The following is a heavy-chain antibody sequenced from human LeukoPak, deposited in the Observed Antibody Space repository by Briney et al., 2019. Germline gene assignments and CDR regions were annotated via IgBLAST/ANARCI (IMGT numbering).Heavy chain of an antibody. D-gene: IGHD6-6*01. CDR3: AREARPHYYYYGMDV. Sequence: ASVKVSCKASGYTFTSYDINWVRQATGQGLEWMGWMNPNSGNTGYAQKFQGRVTMTRNTSISTAYMELSSLRSEDTAVYYCAREARPHYYYYGMDVWGQGTTVTVSS. CDR1: GYTFTSYD. V-gene: IGHV1-8*01. J-gene: IGHJ6*02. CDR2: MNPNSGNT.